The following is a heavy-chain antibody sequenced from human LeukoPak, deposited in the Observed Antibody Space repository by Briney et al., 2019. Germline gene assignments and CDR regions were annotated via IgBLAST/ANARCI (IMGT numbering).Heavy chain of an antibody. CDR2: INHSGST. CDR1: GGSFSGYY. Sequence: SSETLSLTCAVYGGSFSGYYWSWIRQPPGKGLEWIGEINHSGSTNYNPSLKSRVTISADTSKNQFSLKLSSVTAADTAVYYCASGGYSSGWYGSGSYWGQGTLVTVSS. CDR3: ASGGYSSGWYGSGSY. V-gene: IGHV4-34*01. J-gene: IGHJ4*02. D-gene: IGHD6-19*01.